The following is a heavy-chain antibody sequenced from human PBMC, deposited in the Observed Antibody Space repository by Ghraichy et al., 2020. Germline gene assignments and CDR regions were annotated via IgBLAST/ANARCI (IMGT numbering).Heavy chain of an antibody. Sequence: GGSLRLSCAASGFTFSSYWLSWVRPAPGKGLEWVANIKQDGSEKYYVDSVKGRFTISRDNAKNSLYLQMNSLRAEDTAVYYCARESSEGAFDIWGQGTMVTVSS. D-gene: IGHD3-22*01. V-gene: IGHV3-7*03. J-gene: IGHJ3*02. CDR1: GFTFSSYW. CDR3: ARESSEGAFDI. CDR2: IKQDGSEK.